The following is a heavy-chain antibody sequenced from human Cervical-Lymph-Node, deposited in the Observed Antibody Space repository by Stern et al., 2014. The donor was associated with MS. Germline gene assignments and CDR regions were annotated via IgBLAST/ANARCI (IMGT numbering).Heavy chain of an antibody. D-gene: IGHD6-19*01. Sequence: MQLVESGGGVVQPGRSLRLSCAASGFTFSNFGMHWVRQAPGKGLEWVTLISYDGRNEYYADFVKGRFTTSRDNSKNTLFLQMHSLRVEDTAVYYCARTGAGFDFWGPGTLVTVSS. J-gene: IGHJ4*02. V-gene: IGHV3-30*03. CDR2: ISYDGRNE. CDR1: GFTFSNFG. CDR3: ARTGAGFDF.